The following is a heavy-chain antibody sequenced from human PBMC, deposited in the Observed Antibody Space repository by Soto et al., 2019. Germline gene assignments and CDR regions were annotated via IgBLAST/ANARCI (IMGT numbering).Heavy chain of an antibody. J-gene: IGHJ6*01. CDR1: GGTFSNYA. Sequence: QVQLVQSGAEVKKPGSSVKVSCKASGGTFSNYALISWVRQAPGQGLGWMGGIIPIDATVNYAQKFQGRITITADESTTTAYMDLGSLRSEDTAVYYCARDLLGFGYTYADVWGQGTTVTVSS. CDR2: IIPIDATV. V-gene: IGHV1-69*12. CDR3: ARDLLGFGYTYADV. D-gene: IGHD3-10*01.